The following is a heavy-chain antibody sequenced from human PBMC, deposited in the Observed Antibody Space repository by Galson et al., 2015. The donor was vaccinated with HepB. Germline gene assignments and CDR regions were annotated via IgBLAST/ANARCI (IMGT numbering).Heavy chain of an antibody. CDR2: IRSEAFNGET. CDR1: GFTLNDYA. D-gene: IGHD1-26*01. Sequence: SLRLSCAGSGFTLNDYAMNWLRQAPGKGLEWVGFIRSEAFNGETRYAASVKGRFTISRDDSKNIASLQMNSLKTEDTAVYYCTRGRSWGYFDGWGQGTLVTVSS. CDR3: TRGRSWGYFDG. J-gene: IGHJ4*02. V-gene: IGHV3-49*03.